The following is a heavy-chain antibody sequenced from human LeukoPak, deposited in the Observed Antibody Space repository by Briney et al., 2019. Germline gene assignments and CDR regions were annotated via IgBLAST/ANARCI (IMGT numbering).Heavy chain of an antibody. V-gene: IGHV1-8*01. D-gene: IGHD2-2*01. Sequence: GASVKVSCKASGYTFSSHDIYWVRQAPGQGLEWMGWMNLNSGGTYYAQNFQGRFSITSDTSKSTAYMDLASLAPEDTAVYYCARVPVPAPRRGLYFDYWGQGTLITVSS. CDR2: MNLNSGGT. CDR3: ARVPVPAPRRGLYFDY. CDR1: GYTFSSHD. J-gene: IGHJ4*02.